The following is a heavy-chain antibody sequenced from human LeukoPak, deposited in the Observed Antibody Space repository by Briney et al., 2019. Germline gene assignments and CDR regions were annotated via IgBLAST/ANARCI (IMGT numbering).Heavy chain of an antibody. Sequence: ASVKVSCKASGFTFTGYYMHWVRQAPGQGLEWMGWINPNSGGTNYAQKFQGRVTMTRDTSISTAYMELSSLRSEDTAVYYCARRDYDSSGYPTNWFDPWGQGTLVTVSS. J-gene: IGHJ5*02. D-gene: IGHD3-22*01. V-gene: IGHV1-2*02. CDR3: ARRDYDSSGYPTNWFDP. CDR1: GFTFTGYY. CDR2: INPNSGGT.